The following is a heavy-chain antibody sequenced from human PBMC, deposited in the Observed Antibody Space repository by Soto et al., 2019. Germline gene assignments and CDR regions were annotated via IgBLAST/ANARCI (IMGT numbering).Heavy chain of an antibody. CDR2: IYYSGST. Sequence: PSETLCLTCTVSGGSISSYYWSWIRQPPGKGLEWIGYIYYSGSTNYNPSLKSRVTISVDTSKNQFSLKLSSVTAADTAVYYCAREEYSYGYYYWGQGTLVTVSS. V-gene: IGHV4-59*01. D-gene: IGHD5-18*01. CDR3: AREEYSYGYYY. J-gene: IGHJ4*02. CDR1: GGSISSYY.